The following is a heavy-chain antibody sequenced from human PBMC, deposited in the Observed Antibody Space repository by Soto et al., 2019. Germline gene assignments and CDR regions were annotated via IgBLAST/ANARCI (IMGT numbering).Heavy chain of an antibody. CDR3: ARCVLDSRGRSRFDY. CDR1: GDGVSSNSAA. V-gene: IGHV6-1*01. J-gene: IGHJ4*01. Sequence: SQTLSLTCAISGDGVSSNSAAWNWIRQSPSRGLEWLGRTYYRSKWYNDYAVSVKSRMTINPDTSKNQFSLQLNSVTPEDTAVYYCARCVLDSRGRSRFDYWGQGTLVTVSS. CDR2: TYYRSKWYN. D-gene: IGHD6-19*01.